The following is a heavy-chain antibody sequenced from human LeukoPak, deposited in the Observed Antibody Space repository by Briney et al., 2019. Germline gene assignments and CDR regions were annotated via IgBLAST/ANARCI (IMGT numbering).Heavy chain of an antibody. J-gene: IGHJ4*02. CDR1: GYTFTSYY. D-gene: IGHD2-2*01. CDR2: INPSGGST. CDR3: ARDHYCSSTSCYEDY. V-gene: IGHV1-46*01. Sequence: GASVKVSCKASGYTFTSYYTHWVRQAPGQGLEWMGIINPSGGSTSYAQKLQGRVTMTRDTSTSTVYMELSSLRSEDTAVYYCARDHYCSSTSCYEDYWGQGTLVTVSS.